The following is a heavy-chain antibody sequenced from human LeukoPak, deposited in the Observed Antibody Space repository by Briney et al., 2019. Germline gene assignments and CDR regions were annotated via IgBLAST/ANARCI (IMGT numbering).Heavy chain of an antibody. J-gene: IGHJ2*01. Sequence: SETLSLTCTVSGGSISSYYWSWIRQPPGKGLEWIGYIYYSGSTNYNPSLESRVTISVDTSKNQFSLKLSSVTAADTAVYYCARVSDSSGYYTQHYWYFDLWGRGTLVTVSS. CDR1: GGSISSYY. CDR3: ARVSDSSGYYTQHYWYFDL. D-gene: IGHD3-22*01. V-gene: IGHV4-59*01. CDR2: IYYSGST.